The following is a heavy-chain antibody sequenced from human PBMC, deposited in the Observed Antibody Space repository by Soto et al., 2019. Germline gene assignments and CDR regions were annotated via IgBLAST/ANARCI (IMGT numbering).Heavy chain of an antibody. Sequence: KPSETLSLTCTVSGGSISSYYWSWIRQPPGKGLEWIGYIYYSGSTNYNPSLKSRVTISVDTSKNQFSLKLSSVTAADTAVYYCARDTSVKSTYYYYYYGMDVWGQGTTVTVSS. J-gene: IGHJ6*02. D-gene: IGHD1-1*01. CDR1: GGSISSYY. V-gene: IGHV4-59*01. CDR3: ARDTSVKSTYYYYYYGMDV. CDR2: IYYSGST.